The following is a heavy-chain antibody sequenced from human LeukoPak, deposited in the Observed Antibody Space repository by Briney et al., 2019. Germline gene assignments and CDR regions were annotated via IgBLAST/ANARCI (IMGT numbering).Heavy chain of an antibody. CDR2: IYYSGST. CDR1: GGSISGYH. Sequence: SETLSLTCTVSGGSISGYHWSWIRQPPGKGLEWIGNIYYSGSTNYNPTLKSRVTISVDTSKNQFSLKLSSVTAADTAVYYCARSTVTAAPLFYWGQGTLVTVSS. V-gene: IGHV4-59*01. J-gene: IGHJ4*02. CDR3: ARSTVTAAPLFY. D-gene: IGHD4-17*01.